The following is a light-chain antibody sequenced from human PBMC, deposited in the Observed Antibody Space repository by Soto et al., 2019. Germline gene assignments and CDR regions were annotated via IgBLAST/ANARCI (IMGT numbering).Light chain of an antibody. J-gene: IGKJ4*01. CDR1: QSASSY. CDR2: DAS. CDR3: QQRSNWPPLT. V-gene: IGKV3-11*01. Sequence: EIVLTQSPATLSLSPGERATLSCRASQSASSYLAWYQQKPGQAPRLLIYDASNRATGIPARFSGSGSGTDFALTISSLEPEDFAVYYCQQRSNWPPLTFGGGTKVEIK.